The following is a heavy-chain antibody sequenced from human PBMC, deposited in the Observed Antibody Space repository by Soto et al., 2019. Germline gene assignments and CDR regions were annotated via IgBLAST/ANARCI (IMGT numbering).Heavy chain of an antibody. CDR2: ISGSGGST. D-gene: IGHD3-10*01. J-gene: IGHJ4*02. CDR3: ANSIQPLVRGLNIDY. Sequence: GGSLRLSCAASGFTFSSYAMSWVRQAPGKGLEWVSAISGSGGSTYYADSVKGRFTISRDNSKNTLYLQMNSLRAEDTAVYYCANSIQPLVRGLNIDYWGQGTLVTVSS. CDR1: GFTFSSYA. V-gene: IGHV3-23*01.